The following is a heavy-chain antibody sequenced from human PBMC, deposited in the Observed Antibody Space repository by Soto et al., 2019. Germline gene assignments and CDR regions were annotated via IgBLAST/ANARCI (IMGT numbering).Heavy chain of an antibody. J-gene: IGHJ6*03. Sequence: GGSLRLSCEASGFTFSSYWVEWVRQAPGKGLVWVSRTRSDGGTNYADSVKGRFTASRDNAKNTLYLQMNSLRAEDSAVYYCAREKKTEVTPAPDFMDVWGKGTTVTVSS. CDR2: TRSDGGT. V-gene: IGHV3-74*01. D-gene: IGHD2-2*01. CDR3: AREKKTEVTPAPDFMDV. CDR1: GFTFSSYW.